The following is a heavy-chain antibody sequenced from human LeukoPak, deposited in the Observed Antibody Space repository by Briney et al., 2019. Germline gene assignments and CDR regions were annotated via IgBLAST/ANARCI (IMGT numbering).Heavy chain of an antibody. J-gene: IGHJ6*03. CDR1: GYSFTSYW. D-gene: IGHD4-17*01. V-gene: IGHV5-51*01. CDR2: IYPGDSDT. Sequence: GESLKTSCKGSGYSFTSYWIGWVRQMPGKGLEWMGIIYPGDSDTRYSPSFQGQVTISADKSISTAYLQWSSLKASDTATYYCARHPGDYSYYYYMDVWGKGTTVTVSS. CDR3: ARHPGDYSYYYYMDV.